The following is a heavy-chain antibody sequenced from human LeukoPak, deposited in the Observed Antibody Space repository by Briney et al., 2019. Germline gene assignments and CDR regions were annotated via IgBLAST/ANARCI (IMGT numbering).Heavy chain of an antibody. CDR1: GGSIGSSSYY. V-gene: IGHV4-39*01. J-gene: IGHJ3*02. D-gene: IGHD6-13*01. CDR3: ARARKQQLYFDAFDI. CDR2: IYYSGST. Sequence: SETLSLTCTVSGGSIGSSSYYWGWIRQPPGKGLEWIGSIYYSGSTYYNPSLKSRVTTSVDTSKNQFSLKLSSVTAADTAVYHCARARKQQLYFDAFDIWGQGTMVTVSS.